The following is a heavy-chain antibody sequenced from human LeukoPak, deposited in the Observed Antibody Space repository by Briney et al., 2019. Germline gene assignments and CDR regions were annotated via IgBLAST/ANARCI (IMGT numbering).Heavy chain of an antibody. J-gene: IGHJ4*02. D-gene: IGHD6-13*01. CDR2: INPNSGGT. Sequence: ASVKVSCKASGYTFTGYYMHWVRQAPGQGLEWMGWINPNSGGTNYAQKFQGWVTMTRDTSISTAYMELSRLRSDDTAVYYCAFGPRIAAAGFDYWGQGTLVTVSS. CDR1: GYTFTGYY. V-gene: IGHV1-2*04. CDR3: AFGPRIAAAGFDY.